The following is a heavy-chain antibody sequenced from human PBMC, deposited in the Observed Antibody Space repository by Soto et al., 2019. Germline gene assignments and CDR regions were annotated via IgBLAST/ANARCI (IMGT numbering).Heavy chain of an antibody. Sequence: GGSLRLSCAASGFTFSSYWMSWVRQAPGKGLEWVANIKQDGSEKYYVDSLKGRFTISRDNAKNSLYLQMNSLRAEDTAVYYCARDGPKTYYDFWSGYPEAFDIWGQGTMVTVSS. D-gene: IGHD3-3*01. CDR3: ARDGPKTYYDFWSGYPEAFDI. J-gene: IGHJ3*02. CDR2: IKQDGSEK. CDR1: GFTFSSYW. V-gene: IGHV3-7*01.